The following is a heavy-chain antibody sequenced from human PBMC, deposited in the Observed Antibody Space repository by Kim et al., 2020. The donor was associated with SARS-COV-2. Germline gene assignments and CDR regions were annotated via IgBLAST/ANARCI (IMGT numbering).Heavy chain of an antibody. D-gene: IGHD3-10*01. V-gene: IGHV4-59*13. CDR1: GGSISSYY. CDR3: ARGQFGEPLDY. Sequence: SETLSLTCTVSGGSISSYYWSWIRQPPGKGLEWIGYIYYSGITNYNPSLKSRVTISVDTSKNQFSLKLSSVTAADTAVYYCARGQFGEPLDYWCQGTLVTVSS. CDR2: IYYSGIT. J-gene: IGHJ4*02.